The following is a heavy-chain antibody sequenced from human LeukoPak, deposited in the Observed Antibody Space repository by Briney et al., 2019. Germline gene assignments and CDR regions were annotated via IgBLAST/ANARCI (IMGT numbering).Heavy chain of an antibody. CDR3: ARPQQLGDGYTYFALDV. Sequence: QTLTLTCTVSGFSLNSPAVGVACIPQAPGQALEGLAVIYGTSDKRFSPSLRSRVTLAMDTAKDQVVLTLANMVPVDTATYFCARPQQLGDGYTYFALDVWGPGSTVFVSS. CDR1: GFSLNSPAVG. J-gene: IGHJ6*02. CDR2: IYGTSDK. V-gene: IGHV2-5*01. D-gene: IGHD1-1*01.